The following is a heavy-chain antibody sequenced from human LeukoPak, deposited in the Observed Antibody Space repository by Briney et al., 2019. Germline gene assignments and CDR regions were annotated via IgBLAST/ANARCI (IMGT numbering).Heavy chain of an antibody. CDR1: GFTFSSYA. CDR3: ARYSERIQLWSRAFDI. Sequence: GRSLRLSCAASGFTFSSYAMHWVRQAPGKGLEWVAVISYDGSNKYYADSVKGRFTISRDNSKNTLYLQMNSLRAEDTAVYYCARYSERIQLWSRAFDIWGQGTMVTVSS. D-gene: IGHD5-18*01. V-gene: IGHV3-30-3*01. J-gene: IGHJ3*02. CDR2: ISYDGSNK.